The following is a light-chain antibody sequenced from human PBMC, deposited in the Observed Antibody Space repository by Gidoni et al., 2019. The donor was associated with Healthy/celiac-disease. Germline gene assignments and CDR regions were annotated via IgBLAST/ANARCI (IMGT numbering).Light chain of an antibody. CDR1: QSISSY. CDR3: QQSYSTPAIT. V-gene: IGKV1-39*01. J-gene: IGKJ5*01. CDR2: AAS. Sequence: DIQMTQSPSSLSASVGDRVTITCRASQSISSYLNWYQQKPGKAPKLLSYAASSLQSGVPSRFSGSGSGTDFTLTISSLQPEDFATYYCQQSYSTPAITFGQETRLEIK.